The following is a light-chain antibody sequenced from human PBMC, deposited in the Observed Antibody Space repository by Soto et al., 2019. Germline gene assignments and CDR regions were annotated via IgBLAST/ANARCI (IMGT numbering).Light chain of an antibody. J-gene: IGLJ1*01. CDR3: SSYAGSTNFYV. CDR2: EVT. Sequence: QSALTQPPSASGSPGQSVTISCTGTSSDDGGYNFVAWYQQQPGKAPKLMIYEVTKRTSGVPDRFSGSKSGNTASLTVTGLQAEDEADYYCSSYAGSTNFYVFGTGTKLTVL. V-gene: IGLV2-8*01. CDR1: SSDDGGYNF.